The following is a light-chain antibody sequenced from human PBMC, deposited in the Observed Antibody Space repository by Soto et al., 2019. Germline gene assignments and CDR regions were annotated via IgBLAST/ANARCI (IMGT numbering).Light chain of an antibody. CDR3: QQYNTWPKT. CDR2: GVS. CDR1: QSVSSN. J-gene: IGKJ1*01. V-gene: IGKV3-15*01. Sequence: EIVMTQSPATLSVSPGERATLSCTASQSVSSNLAWYQQKPGQAPTLLISGVSTRATGIPARFSGSGSGTEFPLTISSLQSEDFAVYYCQQYNTWPKTFGQGTKMEIK.